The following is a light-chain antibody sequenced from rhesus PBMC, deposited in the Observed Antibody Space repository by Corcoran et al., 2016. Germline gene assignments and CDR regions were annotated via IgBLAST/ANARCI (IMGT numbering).Light chain of an antibody. CDR2: EAS. J-gene: IGKJ2*01. CDR1: QGITND. Sequence: DIQMTQSPSSLSASVGDRVTITCWARQGITNDLAWYQQKPGETPKLLIYEASSLQSGIPSRFSGNGSGTDFTLTISSLQFEDFATYYCQHYYSTPYSFGQGTKVEIK. V-gene: IGKV1-25*01. CDR3: QHYYSTPYS.